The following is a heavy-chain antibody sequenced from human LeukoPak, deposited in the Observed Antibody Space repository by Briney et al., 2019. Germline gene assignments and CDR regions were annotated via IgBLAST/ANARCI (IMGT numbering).Heavy chain of an antibody. V-gene: IGHV4-30-2*01. Sequence: SQTLSLTCTVSGGSISSGGYYWSWIRQPPGKGLEWIGYIYHSGSTYYNPSLKSRVTISVDRSKNQFSLNMSSVTAADTAIYYCARGSRGYNFFDPWGQGALVTVSS. CDR1: GGSISSGGYY. D-gene: IGHD3-10*01. CDR3: ARGSRGYNFFDP. CDR2: IYHSGST. J-gene: IGHJ5*02.